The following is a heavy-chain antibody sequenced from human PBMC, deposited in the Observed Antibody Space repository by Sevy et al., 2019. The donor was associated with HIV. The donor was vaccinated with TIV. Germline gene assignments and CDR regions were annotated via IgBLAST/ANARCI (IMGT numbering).Heavy chain of an antibody. D-gene: IGHD6-19*01. CDR2: MNTNTGNT. Sequence: ASVKVSCKASGFTFASYDIYWVRQATGQGLEWMEWMNTNTGNTGFAQKFQGRVTMTRNTSITTAYMELSNLRSEDTAVYYCARVSGWYLRCGMDVWGQWTTVTVSS. V-gene: IGHV1-8*02. CDR1: GFTFASYD. CDR3: ARVSGWYLRCGMDV. J-gene: IGHJ6*02.